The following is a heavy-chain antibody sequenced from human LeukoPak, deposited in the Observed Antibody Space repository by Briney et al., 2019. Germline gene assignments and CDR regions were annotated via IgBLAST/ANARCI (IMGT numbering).Heavy chain of an antibody. CDR1: GFTFSSYA. Sequence: GGSLRLSCAASGFTFSSYAMHWVRQAPGKGLEWVAVISYDGSNKYYADSVKGRFTISRDNSKNTLYLQMNSLRAEDTAVYYCARHDRIQLWLLLDYWSQGTLVTVSS. J-gene: IGHJ4*02. CDR3: ARHDRIQLWLLLDY. D-gene: IGHD5-18*01. CDR2: ISYDGSNK. V-gene: IGHV3-30*04.